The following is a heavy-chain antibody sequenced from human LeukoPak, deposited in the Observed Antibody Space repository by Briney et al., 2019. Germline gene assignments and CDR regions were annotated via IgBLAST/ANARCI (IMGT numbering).Heavy chain of an antibody. D-gene: IGHD3-22*01. CDR1: GGSIGSISSSSYY. J-gene: IGHJ4*02. CDR3: ARRTDYYDSSAYYYPFDY. V-gene: IGHV4-39*01. Sequence: SETLSLTCTVSGGSIGSISSSSYYWGWIRQPPGKGLEWIGSIYHSGSTYYNPSLKSRVTISVDTSKNQFSLKLSSVTAADTAVYYCARRTDYYDSSAYYYPFDYWGQGALVTVSS. CDR2: IYHSGST.